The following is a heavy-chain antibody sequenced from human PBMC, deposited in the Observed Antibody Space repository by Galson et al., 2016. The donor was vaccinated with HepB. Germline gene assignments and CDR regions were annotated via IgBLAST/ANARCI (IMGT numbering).Heavy chain of an antibody. CDR1: GGSFSGYY. J-gene: IGHJ3*02. D-gene: IGHD4-17*01. Sequence: SETLSLTCAVYGGSFSGYYWSWIRQSPGKGLEWIGEINHSGSTNYNPSLNNQVTISVVASKNQFSLKMNAVTAADTAVYYCARARYGDFYNDAFDIWGQGTLVTVSS. CDR2: INHSGST. V-gene: IGHV4-34*01. CDR3: ARARYGDFYNDAFDI.